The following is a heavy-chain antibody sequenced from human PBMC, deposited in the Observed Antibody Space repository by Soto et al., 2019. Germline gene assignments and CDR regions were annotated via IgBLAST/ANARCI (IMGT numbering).Heavy chain of an antibody. V-gene: IGHV1-69*01. D-gene: IGHD6-19*01. Sequence: QLVQSGAEVKKPGSSVKVSCQAFGGTFSKYGVSWVRQAPGQGLQWMGGITPMLGTSTITQRFHDRVTLTADDFTTVAYMELNSLTSEDKAIYYCATYRPGGSGANGFDPWGQGTLVTVSP. CDR3: ATYRPGGSGANGFDP. CDR2: ITPMLGTS. CDR1: GGTFSKYG. J-gene: IGHJ5*02.